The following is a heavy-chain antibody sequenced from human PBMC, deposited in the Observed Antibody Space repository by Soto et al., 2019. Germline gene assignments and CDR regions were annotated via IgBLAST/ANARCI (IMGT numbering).Heavy chain of an antibody. CDR1: GFTFSSYA. D-gene: IGHD3-9*01. V-gene: IGHV3-30-3*01. CDR3: ARDQGLYFDGLGLLQFAY. CDR2: ISNDGSNK. J-gene: IGHJ4*02. Sequence: QVQLVESGGGVVQPGRSLRLSCAASGFTFSSYAMHWVRQAPGKGLEWVSVISNDGSNKYYADSVKGRFTISRDNSKNPLYLQMNSLSAEDTAVYYCARDQGLYFDGLGLLQFAYWGQGTLVTVSS.